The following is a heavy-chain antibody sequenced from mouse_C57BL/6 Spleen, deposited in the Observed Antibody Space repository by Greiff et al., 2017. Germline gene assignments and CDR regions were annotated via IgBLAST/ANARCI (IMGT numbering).Heavy chain of an antibody. J-gene: IGHJ4*01. CDR3: AREYYPYAMDY. D-gene: IGHD1-1*01. CDR1: GYTFTSYW. V-gene: IGHV1-72*01. CDR2: IDPNSGGT. Sequence: QVQLQQPGAELVKPGASVKLSCKASGYTFTSYWMHWVKQRPGRGLEWIGRIDPNSGGTKYNEKFKSKATLTVDKPSITAYMQLSSLTSEDSAVYCCAREYYPYAMDYWGQGTSVTVSS.